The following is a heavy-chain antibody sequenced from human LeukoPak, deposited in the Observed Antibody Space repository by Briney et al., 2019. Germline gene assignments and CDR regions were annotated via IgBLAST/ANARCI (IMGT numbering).Heavy chain of an antibody. D-gene: IGHD3-22*01. J-gene: IGHJ4*02. Sequence: SETLSLTCIVSGGSINSYYWSWIRQPAGKGLEWIGRIYTSGSTNYNPSLKSRVTISVDTSNNHLSLKLSSVTAADTAAYYCARAYDSSGPFDYWGQGTLVTVSS. CDR3: ARAYDSSGPFDY. CDR2: IYTSGST. V-gene: IGHV4-4*07. CDR1: GGSINSYY.